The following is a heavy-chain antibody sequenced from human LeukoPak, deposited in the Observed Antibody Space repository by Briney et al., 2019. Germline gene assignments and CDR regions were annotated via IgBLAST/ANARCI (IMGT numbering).Heavy chain of an antibody. Sequence: PGGSLRLSCAASGFTFSSYAMSWVRQAPGKGLEWVSAISGSGGSTYYADSVKGRFTISRDNSKNTLYLQMNSLRAEDTAVYYCARVALPYYDFWSGYYEYFQHWGQGTLVTVSS. D-gene: IGHD3-3*01. CDR2: ISGSGGST. J-gene: IGHJ1*01. CDR1: GFTFSSYA. CDR3: ARVALPYYDFWSGYYEYFQH. V-gene: IGHV3-23*01.